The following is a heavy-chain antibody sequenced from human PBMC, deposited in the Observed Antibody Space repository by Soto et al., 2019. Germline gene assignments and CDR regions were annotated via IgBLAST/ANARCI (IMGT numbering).Heavy chain of an antibody. J-gene: IGHJ4*02. CDR3: ARTSIAARFDY. CDR1: GYSFTSYW. CDR2: IYPGDSDT. Sequence: GESLKISCKGSGYSFTSYWIGWVSQMPGKGLEWMGIIYPGDSDTRYSPSFQGQVTISADKSISTAYLQWSSLKASDTATYYCARTSIAARFDYWGQGTLVTVSS. V-gene: IGHV5-51*01. D-gene: IGHD6-6*01.